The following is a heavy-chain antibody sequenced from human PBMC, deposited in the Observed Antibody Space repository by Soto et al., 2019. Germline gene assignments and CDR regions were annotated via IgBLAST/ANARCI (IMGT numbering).Heavy chain of an antibody. V-gene: IGHV1-3*01. CDR2: INAANGHI. J-gene: IGHJ5*02. D-gene: IGHD2-15*01. CDR3: ARDGGIVVTNNWFGP. CDR1: GGTFSSYT. Sequence: ASVKVSCKASGGTFSSYTISWVRQAPGQGLEWMGWINAANGHIKYSQKFQGRVTITGDTSASTAYMELSSLRSEDTAVYYCARDGGIVVTNNWFGPWGQGTLVTVSS.